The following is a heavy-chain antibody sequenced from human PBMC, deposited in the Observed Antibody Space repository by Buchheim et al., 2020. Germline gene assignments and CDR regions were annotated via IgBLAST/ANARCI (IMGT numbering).Heavy chain of an antibody. J-gene: IGHJ5*02. CDR1: GGSFSSYY. CDR2: IYYSGST. D-gene: IGHD3-3*01. V-gene: IGHV4-34*11. Sequence: QVQLQQWGAGLLKPSETLSLTCAVYGGSFSSYYWSWIRQPPGKGLEWIGYIYYSGSTNYNPSLKSRVTISVDTSKNQFSLKLSSVTAADTAVYYCARDNHYDFWSGYFDPWGQGTL. CDR3: ARDNHYDFWSGYFDP.